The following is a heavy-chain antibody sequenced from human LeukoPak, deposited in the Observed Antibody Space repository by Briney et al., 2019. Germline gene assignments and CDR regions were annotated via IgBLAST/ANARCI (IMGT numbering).Heavy chain of an antibody. V-gene: IGHV4-31*03. CDR1: GGSISSGGYS. J-gene: IGHJ4*02. CDR2: IYYSGST. D-gene: IGHD4-17*01. Sequence: SETLSLTCTVSGGSISSGGYSWSWIRQHPGKGLEWIGYIYYSGSTYYNPSLKSRVTISVDTSKNQFSLKLSSVTAADTAVYYCARFPSYRDCGDYEYFDYWGQGTLVTVSS. CDR3: ARFPSYRDCGDYEYFDY.